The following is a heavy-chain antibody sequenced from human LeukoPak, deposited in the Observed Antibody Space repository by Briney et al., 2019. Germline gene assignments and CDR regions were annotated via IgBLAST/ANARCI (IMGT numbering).Heavy chain of an antibody. CDR2: INLSGGGT. J-gene: IGHJ5*02. Sequence: ASVKVSCKASGYTFTTYYMHWVRQAPGRGPEWMGIINLSGGGTSYAQKFQGRVTKTRDTSTSTVYMELSSLRSEDTAVYYCARDMDYYGSGNYFNSRWFDPWGQGTLVTVSS. CDR1: GYTFTTYY. CDR3: ARDMDYYGSGNYFNSRWFDP. V-gene: IGHV1-46*01. D-gene: IGHD3-10*01.